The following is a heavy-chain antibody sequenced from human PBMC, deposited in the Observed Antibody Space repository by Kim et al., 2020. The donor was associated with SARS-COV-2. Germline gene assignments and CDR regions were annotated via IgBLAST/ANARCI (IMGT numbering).Heavy chain of an antibody. Sequence: SVKVSCKASGGTFSSYTISWVRQAPGQGLEWMGRIIPILGIANYAQKFQGRVTITADKSTSTAYMELSSLRSEDTAVYYCARDWSPREGCSSTSCNYYYYYGMDVWGQGTTVTVSS. V-gene: IGHV1-69*04. D-gene: IGHD2-2*01. J-gene: IGHJ6*02. CDR2: IIPILGIA. CDR1: GGTFSSYT. CDR3: ARDWSPREGCSSTSCNYYYYYGMDV.